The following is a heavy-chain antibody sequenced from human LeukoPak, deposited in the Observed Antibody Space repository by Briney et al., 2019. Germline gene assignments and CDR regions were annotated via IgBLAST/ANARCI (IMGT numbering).Heavy chain of an antibody. CDR1: GFTFSSYS. J-gene: IGHJ3*02. D-gene: IGHD3-22*01. V-gene: IGHV3-21*01. CDR2: ISSSSSYI. Sequence: PGGSLRLSCAASGFTFSSYSMNWVRQAPGKGLEWVSSISSSSSYIYYADSVKGRFTISRDNARNSLYLQMNSLRAEDTAVYYCARSGYYSDAFDIWGQGTMVTVSS. CDR3: ARSGYYSDAFDI.